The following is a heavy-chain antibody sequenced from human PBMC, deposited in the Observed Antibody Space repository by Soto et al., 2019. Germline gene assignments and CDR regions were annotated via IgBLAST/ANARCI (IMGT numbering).Heavy chain of an antibody. CDR2: ISSSSSTI. V-gene: IGHV3-48*02. J-gene: IGHJ4*02. D-gene: IGHD3-9*01. Sequence: GGSLRLSCAASGFTFSSYSMNWVRQAPGKGLEWVSYISSSSSTIYYADSVKGRFTISRDNAKNSLYLQMNSLRDEDTAVYYCARGADILTGYYINYFDYWGQGTLVTVSS. CDR1: GFTFSSYS. CDR3: ARGADILTGYYINYFDY.